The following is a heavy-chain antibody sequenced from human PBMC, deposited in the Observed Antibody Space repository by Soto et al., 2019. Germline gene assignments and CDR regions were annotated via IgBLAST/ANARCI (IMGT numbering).Heavy chain of an antibody. J-gene: IGHJ4*02. CDR3: ARSRNGGVADSFDY. CDR1: GFIFRGHA. D-gene: IGHD2-8*01. CDR2: ISRDGSIK. V-gene: IGHV3-30*04. Sequence: QVQLVESGGGVVQPGKSLRVSCVVSGFIFRGHAIHWVRQAPGKGLEWVAAISRDGSIKYYVDSVKGLFTVSRDNSKNAGYLEMNSLRDEDTAVYHCARSRNGGVADSFDYCGQGPLVIVSA.